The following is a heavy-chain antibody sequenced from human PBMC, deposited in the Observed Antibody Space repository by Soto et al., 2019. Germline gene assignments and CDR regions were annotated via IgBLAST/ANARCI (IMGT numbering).Heavy chain of an antibody. V-gene: IGHV3-11*01. CDR1: GFTFSDYY. CDR3: ARDHSSGYYYFDY. D-gene: IGHD3-22*01. Sequence: GGSLRLSCAASGFTFSDYYMSWIRQAPGKGLEWVSYISSSGSTIYYADSVKGRFTISRDNAKNSLYLQMNSLRAEDTAVYYCARDHSSGYYYFDYWGQGTLVTVSS. CDR2: ISSSGSTI. J-gene: IGHJ4*02.